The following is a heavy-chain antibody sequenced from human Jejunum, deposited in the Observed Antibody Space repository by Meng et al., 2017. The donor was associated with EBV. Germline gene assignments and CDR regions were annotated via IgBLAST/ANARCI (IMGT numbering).Heavy chain of an antibody. CDR3: VKKGTRLTTHGYHFDY. J-gene: IGHJ4*02. CDR2: IHTDNGGT. V-gene: IGHV1-3*04. Sequence: QVLFLQSGATVKEPGASVKVSCKASGYTFNSYAIHWVRQAPGQRLEWMGWIHTDNGGTKYSQEFQDRVTITRDTSASTAYMEISSLRSEDTAVYYCVKKGTRLTTHGYHFDYWGQGTLVTVSS. CDR1: GYTFNSYA. D-gene: IGHD2-15*01.